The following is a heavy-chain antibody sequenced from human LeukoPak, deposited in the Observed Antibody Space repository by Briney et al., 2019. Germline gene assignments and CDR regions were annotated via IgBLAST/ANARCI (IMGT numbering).Heavy chain of an antibody. Sequence: SETLSLTCTVSGGSISSSSYYWGWIRQPPGKGLEWIGSIYYSGSTYHNPSLKSRVTISVDTSKNQFSLKLSSVTAADTAVYYCASQPEYCGGDCFRWFDPWGQGTLVTVSS. J-gene: IGHJ5*02. D-gene: IGHD2-21*02. V-gene: IGHV4-39*01. CDR1: GGSISSSSYY. CDR3: ASQPEYCGGDCFRWFDP. CDR2: IYYSGST.